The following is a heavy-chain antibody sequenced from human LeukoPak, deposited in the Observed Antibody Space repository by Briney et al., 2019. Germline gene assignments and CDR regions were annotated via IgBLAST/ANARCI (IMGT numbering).Heavy chain of an antibody. J-gene: IGHJ4*02. CDR1: GFTFSSYW. V-gene: IGHV3-7*01. CDR3: AREDYYYDSSGCYGNIDY. CDR2: IKQDGSEK. D-gene: IGHD3-22*01. Sequence: GGSLRLSCAASGFTFSSYWMSWVRQAPGKGLEWVANIKQDGSEKYYVDSVKGRFTISRDNAKNSLYLQMNSLRAEDTAVYYCAREDYYYDSSGCYGNIDYWGQGTLVTVSS.